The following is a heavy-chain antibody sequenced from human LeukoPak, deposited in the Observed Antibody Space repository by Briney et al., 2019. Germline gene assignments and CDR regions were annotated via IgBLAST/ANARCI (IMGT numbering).Heavy chain of an antibody. J-gene: IGHJ4*02. CDR1: GYTFTDYD. CDR3: ARGIWSNRNKEYYFDN. Sequence: GASVKVSCKGSGYTFTDYDMHWVRQAPGQRREWMGWINADNAKTKPSQKFQGRVTITRDTSARIVYMELSRLTSEDTDVYYRARGIWSNRNKEYYFDNWGQGTLVTVSS. CDR2: INADNAKT. V-gene: IGHV1-3*01. D-gene: IGHD1/OR15-1a*01.